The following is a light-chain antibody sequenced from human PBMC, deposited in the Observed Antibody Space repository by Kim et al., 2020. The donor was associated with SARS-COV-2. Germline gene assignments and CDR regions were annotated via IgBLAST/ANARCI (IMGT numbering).Light chain of an antibody. CDR3: QQRSNWT. Sequence: LSVAPGETATLSCRASRSVCSYLAWYQQKPGQAPRLLIYDASNRATGIPARVSGSGSGTDFTLTISSLEPEDFAVYYCQQRSNWTFGQGTKVDIK. CDR2: DAS. V-gene: IGKV3-11*01. J-gene: IGKJ1*01. CDR1: RSVCSY.